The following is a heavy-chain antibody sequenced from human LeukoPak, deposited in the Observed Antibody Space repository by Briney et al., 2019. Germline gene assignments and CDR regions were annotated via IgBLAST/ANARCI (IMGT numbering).Heavy chain of an antibody. CDR2: ISGGGSST. CDR3: VSDYSYAMDV. D-gene: IGHD2-21*01. Sequence: GGSLRLSCAASGFTFSSYWMHWVRQAPGKGLVWVSHISGGGSSTSDAESVRGRFTISRDNAKNTLYLQMHRLRPEDTAVYYCVSDYSYAMDVWGQGTTVTVSS. J-gene: IGHJ6*02. CDR1: GFTFSSYW. V-gene: IGHV3-74*01.